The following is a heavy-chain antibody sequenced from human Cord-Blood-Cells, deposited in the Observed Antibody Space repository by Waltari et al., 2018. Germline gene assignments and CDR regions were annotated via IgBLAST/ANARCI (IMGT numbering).Heavy chain of an antibody. CDR2: INPSSGGT. CDR1: GYTFTGYY. Sequence: QVQLVQSGAEVKKPGASVKVSCKASGYTFTGYYMHWVRQAPGQGLEWMGWINPSSGGTNDAQKFPGMDTMTRDTSNSTSYMELSRLRSDDTAVYYCARGVVSGSYWFDPWGQGTLVTVSS. D-gene: IGHD1-26*01. CDR3: ARGVVSGSYWFDP. V-gene: IGHV1-2*02. J-gene: IGHJ5*02.